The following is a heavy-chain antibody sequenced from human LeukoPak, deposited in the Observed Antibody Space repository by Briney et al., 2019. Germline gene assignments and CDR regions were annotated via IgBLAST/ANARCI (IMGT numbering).Heavy chain of an antibody. V-gene: IGHV1-2*02. CDR2: INPNSGGT. CDR1: GYTFTGYY. CDR3: AIGYCSSTSCYSYYYYYMDV. Sequence: ASVKVSCKASGYTFTGYYMHWVRQAPGQGLEWMGWINPNSGGTNYAQKFQGRVTMTRDTSISTAYMELSRLRSDDTAVYYCAIGYCSSTSCYSYYYYYMDVWGKGTTATVSS. J-gene: IGHJ6*03. D-gene: IGHD2-2*01.